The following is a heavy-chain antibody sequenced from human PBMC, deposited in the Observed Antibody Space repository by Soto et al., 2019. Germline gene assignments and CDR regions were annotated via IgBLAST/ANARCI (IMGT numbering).Heavy chain of an antibody. D-gene: IGHD2-2*01. V-gene: IGHV3-15*01. CDR1: GFIFSDAW. CDR2: IKSEVDGGTI. CDR3: ASLYCTSIRGCR. Sequence: EVQLVESGGGLVKPGESLRLSCAASGFIFSDAWMTWVRQAPGKGLEWVGRIKSEVDGGTIDYAAPVKGRFTISRDDSEETLSMQMLCLKTEDTAVYYCASLYCTSIRGCRWGQGTLVTVSS. J-gene: IGHJ1*01.